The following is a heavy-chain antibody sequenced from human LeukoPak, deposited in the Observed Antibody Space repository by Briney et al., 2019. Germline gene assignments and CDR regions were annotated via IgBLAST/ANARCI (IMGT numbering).Heavy chain of an antibody. D-gene: IGHD4-17*01. V-gene: IGHV3-23*01. Sequence: PGGSLRLSCAASGFTFSNYAMSGVRQAPGVGLEWVSTISGSGGSTYYADSVKGRFTISRDNSKNPLYLQMNTLRAEDTAVYYCARNDYGLYYFDYWGQGTLVTVSS. CDR1: GFTFSNYA. CDR3: ARNDYGLYYFDY. J-gene: IGHJ4*02. CDR2: ISGSGGST.